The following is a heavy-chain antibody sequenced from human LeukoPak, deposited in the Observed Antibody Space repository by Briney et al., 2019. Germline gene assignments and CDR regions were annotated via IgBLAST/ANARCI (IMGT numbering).Heavy chain of an antibody. Sequence: PGGSLRLSCAASGFTFSSYAMSWVRQAPGKGLEWVSAISGSGGSTYYADSVKGRFTISRDNSKNTLYLQMNSLRAEGTAVYYCAKKDWHDYGVYYRDFWGKGTLVTVSS. J-gene: IGHJ4*02. CDR2: ISGSGGST. V-gene: IGHV3-23*01. CDR3: AKKDWHDYGVYYRDF. CDR1: GFTFSSYA. D-gene: IGHD4-17*01.